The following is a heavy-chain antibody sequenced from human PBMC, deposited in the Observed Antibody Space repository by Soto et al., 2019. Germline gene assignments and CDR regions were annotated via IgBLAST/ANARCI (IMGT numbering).Heavy chain of an antibody. CDR2: IIPIFGTA. CDR3: GNSNYYYYYGMDV. Sequence: SVKVSCKASGGTFSSYAISWVRQAPGQGLEWMGGIIPIFGTANYAQKFQGRVTITADESTSTAYMELSSLRSEDTAVYYCGNSNYYYYYGMDVWGQGTTVTVSS. CDR1: GGTFSSYA. V-gene: IGHV1-69*13. J-gene: IGHJ6*02. D-gene: IGHD4-4*01.